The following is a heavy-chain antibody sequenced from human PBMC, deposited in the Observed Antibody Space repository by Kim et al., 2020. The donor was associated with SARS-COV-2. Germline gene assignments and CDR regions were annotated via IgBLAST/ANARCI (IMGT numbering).Heavy chain of an antibody. CDR1: GFTFSAYD. Sequence: GGSLRLSCATSGFTFSAYDMNWVRRAPGKGLEWLSFITKSSTTIYYANSVKGRFTISRDNAQNSLYLQINSLRDEDTALYYCVRDRMGGAFDIWGQGTMV. V-gene: IGHV3-48*02. J-gene: IGHJ3*02. CDR3: VRDRMGGAFDI. D-gene: IGHD3-16*01. CDR2: ITKSSTTI.